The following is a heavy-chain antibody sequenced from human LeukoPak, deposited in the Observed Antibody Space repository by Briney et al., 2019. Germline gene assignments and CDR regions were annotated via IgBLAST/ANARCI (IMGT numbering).Heavy chain of an antibody. J-gene: IGHJ3*02. Sequence: ASVKVSCKASGYTFTSYYMHWVRHAPGQGLEWVGIINPSGGSTSYAQKFQGRVTMTRDTSTSTVYMELSSLRSEDTAVYYCARRDTAMVRGGAFDIWGQGTMVTVSS. CDR1: GYTFTSYY. CDR3: ARRDTAMVRGGAFDI. V-gene: IGHV1-46*01. D-gene: IGHD5-18*01. CDR2: INPSGGST.